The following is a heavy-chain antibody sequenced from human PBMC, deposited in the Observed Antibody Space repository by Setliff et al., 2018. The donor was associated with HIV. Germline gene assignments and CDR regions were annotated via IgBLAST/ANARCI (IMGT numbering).Heavy chain of an antibody. V-gene: IGHV3-48*01. J-gene: IGHJ4*02. CDR3: TADPYYFDS. D-gene: IGHD2-2*01. CDR1: GFTFSSYN. Sequence: GGSLRLSCAASGFTFSSYNMNWVRQAPGKGLEWISYISSDSDTIYYADSVKGRFTISRDNAKNSLYLQMNSLRAEDTAVYYCTADPYYFDSWGQGTLVTVSS. CDR2: ISSDSDTI.